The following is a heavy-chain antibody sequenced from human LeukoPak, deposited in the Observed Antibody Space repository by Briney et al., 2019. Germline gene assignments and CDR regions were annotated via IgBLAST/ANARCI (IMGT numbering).Heavy chain of an antibody. D-gene: IGHD3-22*01. J-gene: IGHJ4*02. V-gene: IGHV3-23*01. CDR2: ISGGGGST. Sequence: GGSLRLSCAASGFTFTSYSMNWVRQAPGKGLEWVSTISGGGGSTYYADSVKGRFTISRDNSKNTLYLQMNSLRVEDTAVYYCAKNPQYYYDSSGFFEYWGQGTLVTVSS. CDR3: AKNPQYYYDSSGFFEY. CDR1: GFTFTSYS.